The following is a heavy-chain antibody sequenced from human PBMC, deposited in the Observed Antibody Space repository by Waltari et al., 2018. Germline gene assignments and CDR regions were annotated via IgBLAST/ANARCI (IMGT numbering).Heavy chain of an antibody. Sequence: VQLQQSGPGLVEPSETLSLRCTVSGGLIFGYFWTWVRQSPGKGLEWIGKIHFNGSPTYNPYFRSRITMSVDMSNSHFSLNLISVTAADTAIYYCARGNGWHDFWGQGTLVTVSS. CDR2: IHFNGSP. J-gene: IGHJ4*02. D-gene: IGHD6-19*01. V-gene: IGHV4-59*01. CDR1: GGLIFGYF. CDR3: ARGNGWHDF.